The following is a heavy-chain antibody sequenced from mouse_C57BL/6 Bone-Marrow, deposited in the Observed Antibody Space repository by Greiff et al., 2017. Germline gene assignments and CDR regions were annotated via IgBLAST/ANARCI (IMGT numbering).Heavy chain of an antibody. Sequence: QVQLQQSGPELVKPGASVKISCKASGYAFSSSWMNWVKQRPGKGLEWIGRIYPGDGDTNYNGKFKGKATLTADKSSSTAYMQLSSLTSEDSAVSVCAREGLAGFDYWGQGTTLTVSS. D-gene: IGHD2-13*01. CDR2: IYPGDGDT. V-gene: IGHV1-82*01. CDR3: AREGLAGFDY. J-gene: IGHJ2*01. CDR1: GYAFSSSW.